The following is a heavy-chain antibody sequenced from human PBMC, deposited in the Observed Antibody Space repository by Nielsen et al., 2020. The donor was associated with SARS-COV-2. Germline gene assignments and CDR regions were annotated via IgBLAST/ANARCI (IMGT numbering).Heavy chain of an antibody. J-gene: IGHJ4*02. V-gene: IGHV3-30-3*01. D-gene: IGHD5-18*01. CDR3: ARSDSYGSKFDY. CDR2: ISYDGSNK. CDR1: GFTFSSYA. Sequence: GESLKISCAASGFTFSSYAMHWVRQAPGKGLEWVAVISYDGSNKYYADSVKGRFTISRDNSKNTLYLQMNSLRAEDTAVYYCARSDSYGSKFDYWGQGTLVTVSS.